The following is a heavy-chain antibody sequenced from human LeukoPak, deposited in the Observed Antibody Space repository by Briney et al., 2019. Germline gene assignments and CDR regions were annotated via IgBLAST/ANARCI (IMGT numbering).Heavy chain of an antibody. CDR2: IYYSGST. CDR1: GYSISSGYY. D-gene: IGHD3-10*01. Sequence: SETLSLTCTVSGYSISSGYYWGWIRQPPGKGLEWIGYIYYSGSTNYNPSLKSRVTISVDTSKNQFSLKLSSVTAADTAVYYCARRAVRGVIDYWGQGTLVTVSS. CDR3: ARRAVRGVIDY. J-gene: IGHJ4*02. V-gene: IGHV4-61*01.